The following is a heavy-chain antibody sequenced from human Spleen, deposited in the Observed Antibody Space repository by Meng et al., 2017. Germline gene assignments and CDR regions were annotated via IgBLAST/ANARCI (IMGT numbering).Heavy chain of an antibody. D-gene: IGHD4-11*01. J-gene: IGHJ4*02. CDR3: ARGPTTMAHDFDY. Sequence: QWLLQQWGAGLLKPSETLSLTCVVSGGSFSDYYWSWIRQPPGKGLEWIGEINHSGSTNYNPSLESRATISVDTSQNNLSLKLSSVTAADSAVYYCARGPTTMAHDFDYWGQGTLVTVSS. CDR1: GGSFSDYY. V-gene: IGHV4-34*01. CDR2: INHSGST.